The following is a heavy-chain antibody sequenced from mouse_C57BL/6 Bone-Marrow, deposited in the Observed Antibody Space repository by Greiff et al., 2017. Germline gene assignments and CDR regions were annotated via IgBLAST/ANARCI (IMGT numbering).Heavy chain of an antibody. CDR3: ARRITTVVAWDAMDY. J-gene: IGHJ4*01. D-gene: IGHD1-1*01. CDR1: GYAFSSYW. Sequence: VQLQQSGAELVKPGASVKISCKASGYAFSSYWMNWVKQRPGKGLAWIGQIYPGDGDTNYNGKFKGKATLTADKSSSTAYMQLSSLTSEDSAVFFCARRITTVVAWDAMDYWGQGTSVTVSS. V-gene: IGHV1-80*01. CDR2: IYPGDGDT.